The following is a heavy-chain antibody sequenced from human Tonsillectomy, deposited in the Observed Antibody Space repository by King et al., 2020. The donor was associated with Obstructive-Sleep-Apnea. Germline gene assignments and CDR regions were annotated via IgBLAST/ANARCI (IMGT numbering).Heavy chain of an antibody. J-gene: IGHJ4*02. D-gene: IGHD3/OR15-3a*01. CDR3: ARGGGWTHFDN. Sequence: VQLVQSGAEVKKPGASVKVSCKASGYTFSSYDLNWVRQASGQGLEWMGWMNPRSGNTGYAQKFQGRVTMTRNTSMSTAYMELSSLRSEDTAMFYCARGGGWTHFDNCGQGTLVSVSS. V-gene: IGHV1-8*01. CDR1: GYTFSSYD. CDR2: MNPRSGNT.